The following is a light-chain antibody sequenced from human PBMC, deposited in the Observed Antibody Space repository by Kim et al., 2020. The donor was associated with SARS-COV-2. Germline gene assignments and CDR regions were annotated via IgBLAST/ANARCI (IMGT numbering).Light chain of an antibody. Sequence: SITIPCTGTSRDVGGYNYVSWYQQHPGKAPKLMIYDVSNRPSGVSNRFSGSKSGNTASLTISGLQAEDEADYYCSSYTSSSTPYVFGTGTKVTVL. CDR1: SRDVGGYNY. J-gene: IGLJ1*01. V-gene: IGLV2-14*03. CDR3: SSYTSSSTPYV. CDR2: DVS.